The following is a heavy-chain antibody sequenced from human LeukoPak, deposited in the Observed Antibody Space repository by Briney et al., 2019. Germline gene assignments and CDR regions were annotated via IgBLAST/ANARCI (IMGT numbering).Heavy chain of an antibody. CDR3: ARGYSYGFSYYYYYYMDV. CDR1: GGTFSSYA. CDR2: IIPIFGTA. Sequence: SVKVSCKASGGTFSSYAISWVRQAPGQGLEWMGGIIPIFGTANYAQKFQGRVTITADESTSTAYMELSSLRSEDTAVYYCARGYSYGFSYYYYYYMDVWGKGTTVTVSS. V-gene: IGHV1-69*13. J-gene: IGHJ6*03. D-gene: IGHD5-18*01.